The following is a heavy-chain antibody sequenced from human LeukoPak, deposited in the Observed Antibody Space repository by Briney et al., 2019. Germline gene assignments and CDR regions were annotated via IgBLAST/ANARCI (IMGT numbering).Heavy chain of an antibody. CDR1: GFTFSIYW. D-gene: IGHD6-13*01. Sequence: GGSLRLSCAASGFTFSIYWMSWVRQAPGKGLEWMANMNVDGSEKYYVDSVKGRFTISRDNAKNSLFLRMSSLRVEGTAVYYCARGGAPGTADYWGQGTLVTVSS. V-gene: IGHV3-7*04. CDR2: MNVDGSEK. J-gene: IGHJ4*02. CDR3: ARGGAPGTADY.